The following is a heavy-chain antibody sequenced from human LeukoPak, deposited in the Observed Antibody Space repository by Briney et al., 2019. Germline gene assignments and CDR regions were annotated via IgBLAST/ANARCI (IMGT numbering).Heavy chain of an antibody. CDR2: IIPIFGTA. J-gene: IGHJ1*01. CDR1: GGTFSSYA. Sequence: ASVKVSCKASGGTFSSYAISWVRQAPGQGLEWMGGIIPIFGTANYAQKFQGRVTITAAESTSTAYMELSSLRSEDTAVYYCASGDSSGFGLQHWGQGTLVTVSS. V-gene: IGHV1-69*01. CDR3: ASGDSSGFGLQH. D-gene: IGHD3-22*01.